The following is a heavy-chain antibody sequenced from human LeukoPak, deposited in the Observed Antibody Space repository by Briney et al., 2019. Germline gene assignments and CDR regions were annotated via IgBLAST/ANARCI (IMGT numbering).Heavy chain of an antibody. CDR3: AKGHEGIYGSWSFAPYYFDY. Sequence: GGSLRLSCAASRFTFSSYVMSWVRQAPGKGLEWVSGISGNIGSTYYADSVKGRFTISRDNSKNTLYLQMNSLRAEDTAVYYCAKGHEGIYGSWSFAPYYFDYWGQGTLVTVSS. CDR1: RFTFSSYV. V-gene: IGHV3-23*01. CDR2: ISGNIGST. D-gene: IGHD3-10*01. J-gene: IGHJ4*02.